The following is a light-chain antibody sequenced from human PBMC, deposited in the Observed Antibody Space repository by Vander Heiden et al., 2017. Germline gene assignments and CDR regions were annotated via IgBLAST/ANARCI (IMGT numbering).Light chain of an antibody. V-gene: IGKV3-11*01. Sequence: EIVLTQSPATLSLSPGERATLSCRASQSVSSYLAWYQQKPGQAPRLLIYDASNRATGIPARFSGSGSGTDFTLTISSLEPEDLAVYYCQQLSNWPPYTFGQGTKLXIK. CDR2: DAS. CDR3: QQLSNWPPYT. J-gene: IGKJ2*01. CDR1: QSVSSY.